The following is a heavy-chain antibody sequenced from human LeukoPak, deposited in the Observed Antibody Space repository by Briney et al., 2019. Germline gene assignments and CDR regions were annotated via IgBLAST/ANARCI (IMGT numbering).Heavy chain of an antibody. Sequence: GGSLRLSCAASGFTFSSYSMNWVRQPPGRVLECVSSISSSSSYIYYAASLKGRFTISRDNAKNSLYLQMNSLRAEDTAVYYCAREGMVRGVIITYESPTYGMDVWGQGTTVTVSS. CDR2: ISSSSSYI. CDR3: AREGMVRGVIITYESPTYGMDV. J-gene: IGHJ6*02. CDR1: GFTFSSYS. D-gene: IGHD3-10*01. V-gene: IGHV3-21*01.